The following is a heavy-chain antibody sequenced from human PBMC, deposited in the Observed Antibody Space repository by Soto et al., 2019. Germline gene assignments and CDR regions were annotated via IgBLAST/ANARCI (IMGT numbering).Heavy chain of an antibody. D-gene: IGHD5-12*01. CDR3: ARGRGYSGDDHYYYFDMDV. V-gene: IGHV1-69*13. CDR1: GGTFNNYP. J-gene: IGHJ6*02. Sequence: SVKVSCKASGGTFNNYPITWVRQAPGEGLEWMGGSIPILGTANYAQKFQGRVTISVDESTSTAYMELSSLRSEDTAVYYCARGRGYSGDDHYYYFDMDVWGQGTTVTVSS. CDR2: SIPILGTA.